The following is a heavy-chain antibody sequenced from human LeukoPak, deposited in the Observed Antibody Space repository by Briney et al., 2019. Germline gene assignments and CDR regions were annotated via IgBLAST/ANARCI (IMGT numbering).Heavy chain of an antibody. CDR3: ARNNGMDV. Sequence: PGGSLTLSWPASGFALSSHWMAWVRQVPGRGPEWVANVNRDGRETYYLDSVKGRFTISKDNAKNSLYLQMNSLRAEDTALYHCARNNGMDVWGQGTTVIVSS. V-gene: IGHV3-7*03. CDR2: VNRDGRET. CDR1: GFALSSHW. J-gene: IGHJ6*02.